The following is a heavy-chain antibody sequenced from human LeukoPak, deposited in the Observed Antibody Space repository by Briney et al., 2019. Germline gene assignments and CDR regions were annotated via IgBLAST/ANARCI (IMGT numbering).Heavy chain of an antibody. CDR3: ARALPHNWFDP. CDR1: GYTFTSYY. J-gene: IGHJ5*02. CDR2: MNPNSGNT. V-gene: IGHV1-8*02. Sequence: ASVKVSCKASGYTFTSYYMHWVRQAPGQGLEWMGWMNPNSGNTGYAQKFQGRVTMTRNTSISTAYMELSSLRSEDTAVYYCARALPHNWFDPWGQGTLVTVSS.